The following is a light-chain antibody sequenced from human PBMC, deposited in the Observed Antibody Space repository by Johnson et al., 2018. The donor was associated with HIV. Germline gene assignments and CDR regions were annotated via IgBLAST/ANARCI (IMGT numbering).Light chain of an antibody. CDR1: SSNIGNNY. Sequence: QAVLTQPPSVSAAPGQKVTISCSGSSSNIGNNYVSWYQQLPGTAPKLLIYENNKRPSGIPDRFSGSKSGTSATLAITGLQTGDEADYYCGTWDSRLSAWSFGTGTKVAVL. V-gene: IGLV1-51*02. J-gene: IGLJ1*01. CDR2: ENN. CDR3: GTWDSRLSAWS.